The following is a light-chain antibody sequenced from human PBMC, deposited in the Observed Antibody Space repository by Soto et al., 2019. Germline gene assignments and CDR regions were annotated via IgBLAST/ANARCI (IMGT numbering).Light chain of an antibody. J-gene: IGKJ3*01. Sequence: IQLTQSPSSLSASVGDRVTITCRASQGISSYLAWYQQKPGKAPKLLISAASTLQSGVPSRFSGSGSGTDFTLTISSLQPEDFVTYYCQQLNTYPRTFGPGTKVDIK. V-gene: IGKV1-9*01. CDR1: QGISSY. CDR3: QQLNTYPRT. CDR2: AAS.